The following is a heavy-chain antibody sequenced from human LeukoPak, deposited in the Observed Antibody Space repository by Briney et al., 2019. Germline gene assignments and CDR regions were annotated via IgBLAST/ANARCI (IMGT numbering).Heavy chain of an antibody. CDR2: ISGSGDST. CDR3: AKDRIASPPQGRFDP. V-gene: IGHV3-23*01. J-gene: IGHJ5*02. Sequence: GRSLRLSCAASGFTFRSYAMNWVRQAPGKGLEWVSAISGSGDSTYYADSVKGRFTISRDNSQNTLYPQMNSLGAEDTAIYYCAKDRIASPPQGRFDPWGQGTLVTVSS. D-gene: IGHD6-6*01. CDR1: GFTFRSYA.